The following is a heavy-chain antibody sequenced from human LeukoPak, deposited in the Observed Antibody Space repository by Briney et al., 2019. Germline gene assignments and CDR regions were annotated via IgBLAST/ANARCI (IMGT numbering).Heavy chain of an antibody. CDR3: ARRSSSWLYNWFDP. CDR1: GYSITSYW. Sequence: KCGESLKISCKGSGYSITSYWIGWVRQMPGKGLEWMGMIYPGDSDTRYSPSFQGQVTISADKSISTAYLQWSSLKASDTAMYYCARRSSSWLYNWFDPWGQGTLVTVSS. D-gene: IGHD6-13*01. CDR2: IYPGDSDT. V-gene: IGHV5-51*01. J-gene: IGHJ5*02.